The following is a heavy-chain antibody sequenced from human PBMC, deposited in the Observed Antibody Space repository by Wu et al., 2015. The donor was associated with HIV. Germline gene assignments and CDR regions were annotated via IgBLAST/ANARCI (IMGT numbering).Heavy chain of an antibody. CDR2: IKPNGGST. V-gene: IGHV1-46*04. CDR1: GYSFSKYY. Sequence: QVQLVQSGAEVKKPGASVKVSCKASGYSFSKYYMHWVRQAPGQGLEWMGIIKPNGGSTSYAQKLYGRVTMTRDTSTSTVYMXLTNLSSEDTAVYYCRERGWQLLVYVGQGTLVIVSS. D-gene: IGHD4-23*01. J-gene: IGHJ4*02. CDR3: RERGWQLLVY.